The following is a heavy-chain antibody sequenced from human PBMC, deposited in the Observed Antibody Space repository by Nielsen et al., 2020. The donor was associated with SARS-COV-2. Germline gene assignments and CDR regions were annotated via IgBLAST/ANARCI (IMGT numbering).Heavy chain of an antibody. CDR1: GFTFSSYG. CDR3: ARDPGNYGDYDQGSFDY. Sequence: GGSLRLSCAASGFTFSSYGMHWVRQAPGKGLEWVAVIWYDGSNKYYADSVKGRFTISRDNSKNTLYLQMNSLRAEDTAVYYCARDPGNYGDYDQGSFDYWGQGTLVTVSS. CDR2: IWYDGSNK. J-gene: IGHJ4*02. D-gene: IGHD4-17*01. V-gene: IGHV3-33*01.